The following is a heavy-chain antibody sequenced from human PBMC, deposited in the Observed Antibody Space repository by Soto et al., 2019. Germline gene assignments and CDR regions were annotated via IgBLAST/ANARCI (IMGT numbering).Heavy chain of an antibody. J-gene: IGHJ5*02. CDR1: GFTFISYG. Sequence: PWGSLRLSCAASGFTFISYGMRLFGHSPWKWLEWVAVIWYDGSNKYYADSVKGRFTISRDNSKNTLYLQMNSLRAEDTAVYYCARDKIAAQRLTENWFDPWGQGTLVTVSS. CDR2: IWYDGSNK. D-gene: IGHD6-25*01. CDR3: ARDKIAAQRLTENWFDP. V-gene: IGHV3-33*01.